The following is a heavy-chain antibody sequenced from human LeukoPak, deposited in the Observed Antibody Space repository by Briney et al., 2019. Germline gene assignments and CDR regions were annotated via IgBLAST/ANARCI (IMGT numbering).Heavy chain of an antibody. V-gene: IGHV3-33*01. CDR3: ARDHSITYYFDY. D-gene: IGHD1-14*01. J-gene: IGHJ4*02. CDR1: GFTFSSYG. CDR2: IWYDGSNK. Sequence: GGSLRLSCAASGFTFSSYGMHWVRQAPGKGLEWVAVIWYDGSNKYYADSVKGRFTISRDNSKNTLYLQMNSLRAEDTAVYYCARDHSITYYFDYWGQGTLVTVSS.